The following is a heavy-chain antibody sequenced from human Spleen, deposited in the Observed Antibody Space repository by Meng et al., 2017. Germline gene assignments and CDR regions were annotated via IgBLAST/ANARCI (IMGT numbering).Heavy chain of an antibody. CDR2: ILFDGSTT. CDR1: GFTFSYYG. Sequence: GEWVESGGGVVQPGRSLRLSCAASGFTFSYYGLHWVSQAPGKGLEWVAAILFDGSTTHYADSVKGRFTISRDNSKKTLFLQMNSLRTEDTAVYFCARSSYVWVLGYFDYWGQGSLVTVSS. D-gene: IGHD3-10*02. J-gene: IGHJ4*02. V-gene: IGHV3-30*06. CDR3: ARSSYVWVLGYFDY.